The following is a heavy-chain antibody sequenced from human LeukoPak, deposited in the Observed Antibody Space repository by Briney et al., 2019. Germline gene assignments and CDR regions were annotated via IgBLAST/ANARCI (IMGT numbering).Heavy chain of an antibody. CDR1: GGSFSGYY. CDR3: ARHPRLFYFDY. Sequence: SETLSLTCAVYGGSFSGYYWGWIRQPPGKGLEWIGNIYYSGSTYYNPSLKSRVTISVDTSKNQFSLKLTSVTAADTAVYYCARHPRLFYFDYWGQGTLVTVSS. J-gene: IGHJ4*02. V-gene: IGHV4-34*01. CDR2: IYYSGST.